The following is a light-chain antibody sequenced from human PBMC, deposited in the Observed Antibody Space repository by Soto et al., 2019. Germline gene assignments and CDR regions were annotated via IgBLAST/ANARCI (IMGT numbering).Light chain of an antibody. CDR3: QLDNCYST. V-gene: IGKV1-5*03. Sequence: DIQMTQSPSTLSASVGDRVTIPCRAIQSISSGLAWYQQKPGKAPKLLIYKASSLESGVPSRFSGSGSGTEFTLTISSLQPDDFATYYSQLDNCYSTVGQGTKVEIK. CDR2: KAS. J-gene: IGKJ1*01. CDR1: QSISSG.